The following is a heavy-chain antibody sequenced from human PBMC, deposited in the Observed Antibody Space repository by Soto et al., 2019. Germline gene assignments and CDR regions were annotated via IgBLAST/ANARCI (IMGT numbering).Heavy chain of an antibody. CDR2: IYSGGST. J-gene: IGHJ5*02. CDR1: GFTVSSNY. CDR3: ARFSYYDSAFDP. V-gene: IGHV3-53*01. D-gene: IGHD3-22*01. Sequence: GGSLRLSCAASGFTVSSNYMSWVRQAPGKGLEWVSVIYSGGSTYYADSVKGRFTISRDNSKNTLYLQMNSLRAEDTAVYYWARFSYYDSAFDPWGQGTLVTVSS.